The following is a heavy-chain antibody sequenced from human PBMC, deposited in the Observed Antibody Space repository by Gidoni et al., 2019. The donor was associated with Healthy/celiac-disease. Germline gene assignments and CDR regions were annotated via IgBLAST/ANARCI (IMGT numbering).Heavy chain of an antibody. CDR1: GFTFSSYD. CDR2: IGTAGDT. CDR3: ARVAAGYYYYGMDV. D-gene: IGHD6-13*01. J-gene: IGHJ6*02. Sequence: EVQLVESGGGLVQPGGSLRLSCAASGFTFSSYDMHWVRQATGKGLEWVSAIGTAGDTYYPGSVKGRFTISRENAKNSLYLQMNSLRAGETAVYYCARVAAGYYYYGMDVWGQGTTVTVSS. V-gene: IGHV3-13*01.